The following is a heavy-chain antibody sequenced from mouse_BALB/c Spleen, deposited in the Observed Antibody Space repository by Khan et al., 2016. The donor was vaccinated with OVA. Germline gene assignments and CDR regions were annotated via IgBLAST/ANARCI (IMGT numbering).Heavy chain of an antibody. V-gene: IGHV3-2*02. CDR3: ARVYGGDFDY. CDR2: ISYSGNT. Sequence: EVQLQESGPGLVKPSQSLSLTCTVTGYSITSDYAWNWIRQFRGNKLEWMGFISYSGNTNYNPSLKSRISITRDTSKNQFFLQLNSVTTEDTATYYCARVYGGDFDYWGQGTTLTVSS. CDR1: GYSITSDYA. J-gene: IGHJ2*01. D-gene: IGHD1-1*01.